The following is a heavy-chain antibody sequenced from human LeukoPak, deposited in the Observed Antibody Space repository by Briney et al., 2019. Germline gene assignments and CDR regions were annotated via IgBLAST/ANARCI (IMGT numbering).Heavy chain of an antibody. V-gene: IGHV4-34*01. J-gene: IGHJ4*02. CDR3: ACLPGSSTEGGYY. D-gene: IGHD1-26*01. CDR2: INHSGST. CDR1: GGSFSGYY. Sequence: SETLSLTCAVYGGSFSGYYWSWIRQPPGKGLEWIGEINHSGSTNYNPSLKSRVTISVDTSKNQFSLKLSSVTAADTAVYYCACLPGSSTEGGYYWGQGTLVTVSS.